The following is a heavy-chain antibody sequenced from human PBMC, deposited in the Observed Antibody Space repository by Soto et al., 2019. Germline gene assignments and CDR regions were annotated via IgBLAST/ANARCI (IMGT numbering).Heavy chain of an antibody. Sequence: GGSLRLSCETSGFIFSMYWMHWVRQVPGKGPQWVARITDDGSTTYYAASVEGRFTISRDNAKNALYLQMTSLRADDTGVYYCTRGPRPTSIGTGAFWGQGTLVTVSS. CDR3: TRGPRPTSIGTGAF. D-gene: IGHD3-10*01. CDR2: ITDDGSTT. CDR1: GFIFSMYW. V-gene: IGHV3-74*01. J-gene: IGHJ4*02.